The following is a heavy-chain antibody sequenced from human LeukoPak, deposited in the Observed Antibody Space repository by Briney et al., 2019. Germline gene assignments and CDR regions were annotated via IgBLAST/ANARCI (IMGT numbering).Heavy chain of an antibody. CDR2: IYPGDSDT. CDR1: GYILTSYW. D-gene: IGHD1-20*01. CDR3: ARQGILTGTAYFDY. Sequence: PGESLEISCKASGYILTSYWIGWVRQMPGKGLEWMGFIYPGDSDTRYSPSFQGQVTISADKSISTAYLQWSSLKASDTAMYYCARQGILTGTAYFDYWGQGTLVTVSS. J-gene: IGHJ4*02. V-gene: IGHV5-51*01.